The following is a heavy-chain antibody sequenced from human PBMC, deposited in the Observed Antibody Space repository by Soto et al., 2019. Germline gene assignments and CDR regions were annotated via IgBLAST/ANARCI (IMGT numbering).Heavy chain of an antibody. CDR2: ISAYNGNT. D-gene: IGHD6-19*01. Sequence: ASVKVSCKASGYTFTSYGISWLRQAPGQGLEWMGWISAYNGNTNYAQKVQGRVTMTTDTSTSTAYMELRSLRSDDTAVYYCARRYSSGWSAGAFDIWGQGTMVTVSS. J-gene: IGHJ3*02. CDR1: GYTFTSYG. V-gene: IGHV1-18*01. CDR3: ARRYSSGWSAGAFDI.